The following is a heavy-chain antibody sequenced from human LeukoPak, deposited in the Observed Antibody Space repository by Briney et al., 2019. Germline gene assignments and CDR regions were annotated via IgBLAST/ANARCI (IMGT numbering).Heavy chain of an antibody. V-gene: IGHV4-4*07. CDR2: IHTSGSN. Sequence: SETLSLTCTVSGGSFSSYYWSWIRQPAGKGLEWIGRIHTSGSNNYNPSLKSRVTMSVDTSKNRFSLKLSSVTAADTAVYYCASHLPSMVRGVIYYYYYMDVWGKGTTVTVSS. J-gene: IGHJ6*03. CDR3: ASHLPSMVRGVIYYYYYMDV. CDR1: GGSFSSYY. D-gene: IGHD3-10*01.